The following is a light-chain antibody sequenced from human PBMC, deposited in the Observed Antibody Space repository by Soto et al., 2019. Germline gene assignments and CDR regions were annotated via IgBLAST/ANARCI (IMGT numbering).Light chain of an antibody. J-gene: IGLJ1*01. CDR1: SSDVGGYNY. V-gene: IGLV2-14*03. CDR3: SSYTSTTAYI. CDR2: HVT. Sequence: QSALTQPASVSGSPGQSITISCTGTSSDVGGYNYVSWYQQHPGDAPKLLIYHVTNRPSGVSDRFSGSKSGNTASLTTSGLQAEDEADYYCSSYTSTTAYIFATGTKLTVL.